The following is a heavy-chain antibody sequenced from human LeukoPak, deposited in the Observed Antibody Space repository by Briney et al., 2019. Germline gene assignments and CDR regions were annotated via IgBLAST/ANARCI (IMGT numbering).Heavy chain of an antibody. J-gene: IGHJ6*02. D-gene: IGHD2-2*03. CDR2: ISAYNGNT. CDR3: ARVDIVVVPAAIESRAYYYYGMDV. V-gene: IGHV1-18*01. Sequence: ASVKVSCKASGYTFTSYGISWVRQAPGQGLEWMGWISAYNGNTNYAQKLQGRVTMTTDTSTSTAYMELRSLRSDDTAVYYCARVDIVVVPAAIESRAYYYYGMDVWGQGTTVTVSS. CDR1: GYTFTSYG.